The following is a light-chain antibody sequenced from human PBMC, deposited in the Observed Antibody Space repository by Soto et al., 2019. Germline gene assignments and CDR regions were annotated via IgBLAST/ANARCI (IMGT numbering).Light chain of an antibody. CDR2: EVT. V-gene: IGLV2-14*01. CDR1: SSDIGGSKY. J-gene: IGLJ1*01. CDR3: SSYTSSGTLYV. Sequence: SALTQPASLSGSPGQSITISCTGTSSDIGGSKYVSWYQQHPGKAPKLMIYEVTYRPSGVSARFSGSKSGSTASLTVSGLQAEDEADYYCSSYTSSGTLYVFGTGTKVTV.